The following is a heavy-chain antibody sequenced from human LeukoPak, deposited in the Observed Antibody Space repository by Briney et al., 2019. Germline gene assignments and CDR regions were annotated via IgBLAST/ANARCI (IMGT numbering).Heavy chain of an antibody. Sequence: PGGSLRLSCAASGFTVSSNYMSWVRQAPGKGLEWVSVIYSGGSTYYADSVKGRFTISRDNSKNTLYLQMNSLRAEDTAVYYCARVVYRTYYFDYWGQGTLVTVSS. J-gene: IGHJ4*02. CDR3: ARVVYRTYYFDY. V-gene: IGHV3-53*01. CDR2: IYSGGST. D-gene: IGHD5/OR15-5a*01. CDR1: GFTVSSNY.